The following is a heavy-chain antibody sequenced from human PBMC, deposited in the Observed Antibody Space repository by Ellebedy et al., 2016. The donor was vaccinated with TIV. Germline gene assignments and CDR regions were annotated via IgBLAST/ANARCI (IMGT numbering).Heavy chain of an antibody. CDR1: GFAFRDYF. CDR2: VNGAGNT. J-gene: IGHJ3*01. V-gene: IGHV3-23*01. D-gene: IGHD3-16*01. CDR3: ARTTTMTTFGAFDF. Sequence: GESLKISCAASGFAFRDYFMSWVRQAPGKGLEWVSRVNGAGNTHYADSVKGRFTISRDNSKNLLYLQMSSLRAEDTALYYCARTTTMTTFGAFDFWGQGTMVTVSS.